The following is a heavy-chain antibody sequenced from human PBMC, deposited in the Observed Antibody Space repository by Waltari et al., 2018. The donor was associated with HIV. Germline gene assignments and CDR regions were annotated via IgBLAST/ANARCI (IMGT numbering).Heavy chain of an antibody. V-gene: IGHV1-8*01. J-gene: IGHJ5*02. Sequence: QVQRVQSGAEVKKPGASVKVSCKASGYTFTSYDINWGLQATGQGLVWMGCMNPNSGNTGYAQKFHGRVTMTRNSSISTAYMELGSLRSEDTAVYYCARVPYVYVGNSVNWFDPWGQGTLVTVSS. D-gene: IGHD3-16*01. CDR1: GYTFTSYD. CDR3: ARVPYVYVGNSVNWFDP. CDR2: MNPNSGNT.